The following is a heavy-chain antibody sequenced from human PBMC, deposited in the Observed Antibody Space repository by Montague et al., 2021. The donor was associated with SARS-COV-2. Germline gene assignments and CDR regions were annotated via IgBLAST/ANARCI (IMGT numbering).Heavy chain of an antibody. CDR1: GGSISSGNYY. V-gene: IGHV4-61*02. Sequence: TLSLTCTVSGGSISSGNYYWSWIRQPAGKGLEWIGRIYTSGSTNYNPSLKSRVTISADTSKNQFSLKLSSVTAAETAVYYCARLKRYFDSSGSPTAFDFWGQGTKVTVSS. D-gene: IGHD3-22*01. CDR3: ARLKRYFDSSGSPTAFDF. CDR2: IYTSGST. J-gene: IGHJ3*01.